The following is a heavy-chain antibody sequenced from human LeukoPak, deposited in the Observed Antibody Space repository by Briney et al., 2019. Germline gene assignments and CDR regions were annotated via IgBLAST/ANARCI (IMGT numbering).Heavy chain of an antibody. Sequence: ASVKVSCKASGYTFSDYYIHWVRQAPGQGLEWMGWINPNSGNTGYAQKFQGRVTITRNTSISTAYMELSSLRSEDTAVYYCARGKGSYDYWGQGTLVTVSS. J-gene: IGHJ4*02. V-gene: IGHV1-8*03. CDR1: GYTFSDYY. CDR3: ARGKGSYDY. CDR2: INPNSGNT. D-gene: IGHD1-26*01.